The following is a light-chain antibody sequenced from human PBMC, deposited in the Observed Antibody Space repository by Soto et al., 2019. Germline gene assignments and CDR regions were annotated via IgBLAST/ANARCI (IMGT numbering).Light chain of an antibody. J-gene: IGLJ3*02. CDR3: LLYLGGGIWV. V-gene: IGLV8-61*01. CDR2: DTN. Sequence: QTVVTQEPSFSVSPGGTVTLTCGLSTGPVFTSSYPNWYQQTPGQAPRTLIFDTNNRSSGVPDRFSGSIRGDKAVLTITGAEADDAAYYYCLLYLGGGIWVFGGGTKLTVL. CDR1: TGPVFTSSY.